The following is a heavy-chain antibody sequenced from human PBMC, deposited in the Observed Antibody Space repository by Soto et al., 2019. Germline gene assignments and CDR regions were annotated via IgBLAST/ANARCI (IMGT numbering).Heavy chain of an antibody. J-gene: IGHJ6*02. CDR2: MNPNSGNT. CDR1: GYTFTSYD. V-gene: IGHV1-8*01. Sequence: QVQLVQSGAEVKKPGASVKVSCKASGYTFTSYDINWVRQATGQGLEWMGWMNPNSGNTGHAQKFQGRVTMTRNTSISTAYMELSSLRSEGTAVYYCARLSTYYDFWSGYLSYYYYGMDVWGQGTTVTVSS. D-gene: IGHD3-3*01. CDR3: ARLSTYYDFWSGYLSYYYYGMDV.